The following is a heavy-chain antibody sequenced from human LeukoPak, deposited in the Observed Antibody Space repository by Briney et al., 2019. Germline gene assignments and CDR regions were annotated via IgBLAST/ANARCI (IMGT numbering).Heavy chain of an antibody. J-gene: IGHJ4*02. CDR2: ISGSGGST. D-gene: IGHD4-11*01. CDR3: AKGTTVTTIWGGFDY. V-gene: IGHV3-23*01. Sequence: PGGSLRLSCAASGFTFSSYAMSWVRQAPGKGLVWVSAISGSGGSTYYADSVKGRFTISRDNSKNTLYLQMNSLRAEDTAVYYCAKGTTVTTIWGGFDYWGQGTLVTVSS. CDR1: GFTFSSYA.